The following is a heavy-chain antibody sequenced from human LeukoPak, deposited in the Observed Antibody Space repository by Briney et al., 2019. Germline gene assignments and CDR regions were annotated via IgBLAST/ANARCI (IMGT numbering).Heavy chain of an antibody. Sequence: ASVKVSCKASGYTFTGYYMHWVRQAPGQGLEWMGWINPNSGGTNYAQKFQGRVTMTRDTSISTAYMELSRLRSDDTAVYYCARDGVGYYDSSGYCYFQHWGQGTLVTVSS. J-gene: IGHJ1*01. CDR2: INPNSGGT. CDR3: ARDGVGYYDSSGYCYFQH. D-gene: IGHD3-22*01. CDR1: GYTFTGYY. V-gene: IGHV1-2*02.